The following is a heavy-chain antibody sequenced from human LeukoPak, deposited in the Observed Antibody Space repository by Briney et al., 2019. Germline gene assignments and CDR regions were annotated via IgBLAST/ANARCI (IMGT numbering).Heavy chain of an antibody. V-gene: IGHV3-64D*06. CDR1: GFTFSTYA. J-gene: IGHJ5*01. CDR2: SSSKGDST. CDR3: VKASSDYYYDS. Sequence: TGGSLRLSCSASGFTFSTYAMHWVRQAPGKGLEYVSASSSKGDSTFYADSVKGRFTISRGNSKNTLYLQMSSLRTEDTAVYYCVKASSDYYYDSWGQGTLVTVSS. D-gene: IGHD3-22*01.